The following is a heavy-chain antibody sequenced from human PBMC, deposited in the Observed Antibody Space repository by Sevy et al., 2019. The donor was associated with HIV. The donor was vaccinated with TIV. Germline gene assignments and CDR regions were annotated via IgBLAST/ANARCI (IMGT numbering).Heavy chain of an antibody. CDR1: GGSFSGYY. V-gene: IGHV4-34*01. Sequence: SETLSLTCAVYGGSFSGYYWSWIRQPPGKGLEWIGEINHSGSTNYNPSLKSRVTISVDTSKNQFSLKLSSVTAADTAVYYCARGRGYDFWSGYYRGNWFDPWGQRTLVTVSS. CDR2: INHSGST. CDR3: ARGRGYDFWSGYYRGNWFDP. D-gene: IGHD3-3*01. J-gene: IGHJ5*02.